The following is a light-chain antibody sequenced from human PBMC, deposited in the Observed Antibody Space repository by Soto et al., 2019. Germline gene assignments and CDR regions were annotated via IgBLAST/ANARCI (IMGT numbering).Light chain of an antibody. J-gene: IGLJ1*01. CDR1: SSDVGSYNL. Sequence: QSVLTQPASVSGSPGQSITISCTGTSSDVGSYNLVSWYQHHPGKAPKLMIYDVSKRPSGVSNRFSGSKSGNTASLTISGLQAEDEADYYCSSYTSSSTYVFGTGTKVTVL. CDR3: SSYTSSSTYV. V-gene: IGLV2-14*02. CDR2: DVS.